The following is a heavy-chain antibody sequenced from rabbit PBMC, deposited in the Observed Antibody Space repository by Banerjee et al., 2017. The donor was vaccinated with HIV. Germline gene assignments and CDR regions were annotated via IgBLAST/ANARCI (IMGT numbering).Heavy chain of an antibody. D-gene: IGHD6-1*01. CDR3: ARAPYTDGYAGYWDL. V-gene: IGHV1S40*01. J-gene: IGHJ4*01. Sequence: QSLEESGGDLVKPGASLTLTCTASGFSFSSSYYMCWVRQAPGKGLEWIACIYGGSSGSTYYASWAKGRFTISKTSSTTVTLQMTSLTAADTATYFCARAPYTDGYAGYWDLWGPGTLVTVS. CDR2: IYGGSSGST. CDR1: GFSFSSSYY.